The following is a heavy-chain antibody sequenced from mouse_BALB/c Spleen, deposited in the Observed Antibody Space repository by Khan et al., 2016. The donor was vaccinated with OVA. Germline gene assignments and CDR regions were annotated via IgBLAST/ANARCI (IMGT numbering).Heavy chain of an antibody. V-gene: IGHV3-6*02. J-gene: IGHJ3*01. D-gene: IGHD3-1*01. Sequence: EVQLQESGPGLVKPSQSLSLTCSVTGYSITSGYFWNWIRQFPGNKLEWMGYIRYDGNSNYNPSLKNRISITRDTSKNQFFLKLNSVTPEDTATXYGARGGSSGPAWFAYWGQGTLVTVSA. CDR3: ARGGSSGPAWFAY. CDR1: GYSITSGYF. CDR2: IRYDGNS.